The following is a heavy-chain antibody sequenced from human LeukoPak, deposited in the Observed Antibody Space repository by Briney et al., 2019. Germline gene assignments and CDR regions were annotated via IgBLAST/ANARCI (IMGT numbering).Heavy chain of an antibody. J-gene: IGHJ6*03. CDR2: ISAYNGNT. V-gene: IGHV1-18*01. CDR3: ARVRYYDFWSGSPDYYMDV. Sequence: ASVKVSCKASGYTFTSYDINWVRQAPGQGLEWMGWISAYNGNTNYAQKLQGRVTMTTDTSTSTAYMELRSLRSDDTAVYYCARVRYYDFWSGSPDYYMDVWGKGTTVTVSS. D-gene: IGHD3-3*01. CDR1: GYTFTSYD.